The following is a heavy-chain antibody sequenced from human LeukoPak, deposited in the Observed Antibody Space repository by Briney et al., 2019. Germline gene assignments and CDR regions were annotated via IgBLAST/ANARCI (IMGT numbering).Heavy chain of an antibody. V-gene: IGHV1-46*01. CDR3: ARDGVEMATTALFDY. Sequence: ASVKVSCKASGYTFTSYYMHWVRQAPGQGLEWMGIINPSGGSTSYAQKFQGRVTITADESTSTAYMELSSLRSEDTAVYYCARDGVEMATTALFDYWGQGTLVTVSS. CDR2: INPSGGST. D-gene: IGHD5-24*01. J-gene: IGHJ4*02. CDR1: GYTFTSYY.